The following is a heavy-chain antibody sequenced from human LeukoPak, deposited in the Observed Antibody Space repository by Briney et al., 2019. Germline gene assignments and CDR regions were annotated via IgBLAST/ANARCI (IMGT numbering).Heavy chain of an antibody. Sequence: SETLSLTCAVYGGSFSGYYWSWIRLPPGKGLEWIGEINHSGSTNYNPSLKSRVTISVDTSKNQFSLKLSSVTAADTAVYYCARGVIGLLLVYWGQGTLVTVSS. V-gene: IGHV4-34*01. CDR1: GGSFSGYY. CDR3: ARGVIGLLLVY. CDR2: INHSGST. J-gene: IGHJ4*02. D-gene: IGHD2-15*01.